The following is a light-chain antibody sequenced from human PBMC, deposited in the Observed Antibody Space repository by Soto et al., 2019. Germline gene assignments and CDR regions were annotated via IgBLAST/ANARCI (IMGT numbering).Light chain of an antibody. CDR1: SSDVGSYNL. J-gene: IGLJ1*01. CDR3: CSYAGSSTYV. Sequence: QSVLTQPASVSGSPGQSITISCTGTSSDVGSYNLVSWYQQHPGKAPKLMISEVTKRPSGVSNRFSGSKSGNTASLTISGLQAEDEADYYCCSYAGSSTYVCGTGTKVTVL. CDR2: EVT. V-gene: IGLV2-23*02.